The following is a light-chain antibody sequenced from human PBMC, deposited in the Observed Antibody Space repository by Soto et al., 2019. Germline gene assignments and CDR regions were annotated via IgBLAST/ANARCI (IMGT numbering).Light chain of an antibody. Sequence: QSALTQPASVSGSPGQSITISCTGTSSDVGGYIYVSWYQQHPGKAPKPMIYEVSNRPSGVSNRFSGSRYGNTASLTISGLQAEDEADYYCCSYTSSSIDYVFGTGTKLTVL. CDR1: SSDVGGYIY. CDR3: CSYTSSSIDYV. V-gene: IGLV2-14*01. J-gene: IGLJ1*01. CDR2: EVS.